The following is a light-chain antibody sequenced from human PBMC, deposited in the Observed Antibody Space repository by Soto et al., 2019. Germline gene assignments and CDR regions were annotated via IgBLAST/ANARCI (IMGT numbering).Light chain of an antibody. V-gene: IGKV3-11*01. CDR1: PSVTNY. CDR3: QQRNIWPPVT. CDR2: GAF. Sequence: EIVLTQSPATLPLSQGERATLSCRASPSVTNYLAWYQQKPGQAPRLVIYGAFNRATGIPARFSGSGSGTDFTLTISSLEPEDFAVYYCQQRNIWPPVTFGQGTRLEI. J-gene: IGKJ5*01.